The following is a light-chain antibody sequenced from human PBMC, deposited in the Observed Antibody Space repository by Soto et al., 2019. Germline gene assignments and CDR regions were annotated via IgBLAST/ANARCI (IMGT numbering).Light chain of an antibody. CDR1: QSISSY. CDR3: QQYYNSVLT. CDR2: AAS. Sequence: DIQLTQSPSSLSASVGDRVTITCRASQSISSYLNWYQQKPGKAPTLLIHAASTLQSGVPSRFSGSGSGTEFTLTISSLQPEDFATYYCQQYYNSVLTFGGGTKVDIK. J-gene: IGKJ4*01. V-gene: IGKV1-39*01.